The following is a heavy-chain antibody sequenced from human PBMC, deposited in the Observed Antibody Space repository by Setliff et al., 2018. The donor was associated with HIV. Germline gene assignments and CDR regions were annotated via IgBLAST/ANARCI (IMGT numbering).Heavy chain of an antibody. CDR3: ARPHSGRGGGAWFDP. CDR2: MIYGGDT. CDR1: GGSITSGNYY. Sequence: SETLSLTCRVYGGSITSGNYYWGWIRQAPGKGLEWIASMIYGGDTWYNPSLKSRVPIYVDTANNEISLRPSSVTAEDTAVYRCARPHSGRGGGAWFDPWGQGIQVTVSS. D-gene: IGHD6-19*01. J-gene: IGHJ5*02. V-gene: IGHV4-39*01.